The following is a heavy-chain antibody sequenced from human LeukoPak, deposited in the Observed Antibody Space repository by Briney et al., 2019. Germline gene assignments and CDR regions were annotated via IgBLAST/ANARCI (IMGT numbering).Heavy chain of an antibody. J-gene: IGHJ4*02. D-gene: IGHD3-3*01. Sequence: GGSLRLSCAASGFTFSSNSMNWVRQAPGKGLEWVSYISSGSGTIYYADFVKGRFTVSRDNAQNSLFLQMSSLRDEDTAVYFCARSEWDFWGQGTLLTVSS. CDR3: ARSEWDF. CDR1: GFTFSSNS. CDR2: ISSGSGTI. V-gene: IGHV3-48*02.